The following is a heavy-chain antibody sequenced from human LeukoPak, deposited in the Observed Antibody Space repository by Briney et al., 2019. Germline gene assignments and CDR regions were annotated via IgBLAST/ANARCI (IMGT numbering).Heavy chain of an antibody. CDR2: IGTSGRTI. CDR1: GFTFSSYE. V-gene: IGHV3-48*03. CDR3: ARLDGIAGLDY. J-gene: IGHJ4*02. Sequence: GGSLRLSCAASGFTFSSYEMNWVRQAPGKGLEWVSYIGTSGRTINYADSVKGRFTISRDNPRNSLYLQMNSLRAEDTAVYYCARLDGIAGLDYWGQGTLVTVSS. D-gene: IGHD6-13*01.